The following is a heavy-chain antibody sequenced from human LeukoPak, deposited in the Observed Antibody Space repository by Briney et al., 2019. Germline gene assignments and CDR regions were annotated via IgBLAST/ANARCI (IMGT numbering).Heavy chain of an antibody. V-gene: IGHV4-59*08. CDR1: GGSISTYY. Sequence: SETLSLTCTVSGGSISTYYWSWIRQPPGKGLEWIGYIYYSGSTNYNPSLNSRVTISVDTSKNQFSLKLSSVTAADTAVYYCAIKTRDLSVELDYWGQGTLVTVSS. CDR3: AIKTRDLSVELDY. CDR2: IYYSGST. D-gene: IGHD5-24*01. J-gene: IGHJ4*02.